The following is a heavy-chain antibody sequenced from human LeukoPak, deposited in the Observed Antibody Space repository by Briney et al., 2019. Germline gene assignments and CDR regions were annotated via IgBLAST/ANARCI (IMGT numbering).Heavy chain of an antibody. CDR2: ISAYNGNT. J-gene: IGHJ4*02. D-gene: IGHD3-22*01. Sequence: ASVKVSCKASGYTFTSYGISWVRQAPGQGLEWMGWISAYNGNTNYAQKLQGRVTMTTDTSTSTAYMELRSLRSDDTAVYYCARDWGPPAYYYDSSGYPPGDYWGQGTLVTVSS. CDR3: ARDWGPPAYYYDSSGYPPGDY. CDR1: GYTFTSYG. V-gene: IGHV1-18*01.